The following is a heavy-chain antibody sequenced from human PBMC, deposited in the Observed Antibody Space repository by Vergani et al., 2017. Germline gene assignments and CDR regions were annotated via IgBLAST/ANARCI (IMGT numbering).Heavy chain of an antibody. D-gene: IGHD4-23*01. CDR2: ISSSSSYI. Sequence: EVQLVESGGGLVKPGGSLRLSCAASGFTFSSYSMNWVRQAPGKGLEWVSSISSSSSYIYYADSVKGRFTISRDNAKNSLYLQMNSLRAADTAVYYCARHLGYGGKHYWYFDLWGRGTLVTVSS. CDR1: GFTFSSYS. V-gene: IGHV3-21*01. CDR3: ARHLGYGGKHYWYFDL. J-gene: IGHJ2*01.